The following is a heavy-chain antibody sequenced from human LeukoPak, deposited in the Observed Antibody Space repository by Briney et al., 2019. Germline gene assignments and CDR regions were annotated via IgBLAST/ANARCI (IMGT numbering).Heavy chain of an antibody. CDR2: INHSGST. Sequence: SETLSLTCAVYGGSFSGYYWSWIRQPPGKGLEWIGEINHSGSTNYNPSLKSRVTISVDTSKNQFSLKPSSVTAADTAVYYCARRSSGWHRNVADYWGQGTLVTVSS. J-gene: IGHJ4*02. CDR1: GGSFSGYY. D-gene: IGHD6-19*01. CDR3: ARRSSGWHRNVADY. V-gene: IGHV4-34*01.